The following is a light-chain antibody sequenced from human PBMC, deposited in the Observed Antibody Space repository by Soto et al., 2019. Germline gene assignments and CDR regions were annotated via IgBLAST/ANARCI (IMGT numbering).Light chain of an antibody. J-gene: IGKJ4*01. CDR1: QSISRW. CDR2: DAS. V-gene: IGKV1-5*01. Sequence: DIQMTQSPSTLSASVGDKVTITCRASQSISRWLAWSQQKPGKAPKLLIYDASSFESGVPSRFSGSGSGTEFTLAISSLQPDDFATYYCEQYNSYSLTIGGGTKVEIK. CDR3: EQYNSYSLT.